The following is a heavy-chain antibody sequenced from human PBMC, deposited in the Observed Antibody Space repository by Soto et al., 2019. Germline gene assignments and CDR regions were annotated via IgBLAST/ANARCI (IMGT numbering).Heavy chain of an antibody. CDR3: LRDFDF. Sequence: SETLSLTCGVSGVSISNYYWSWIRQPAGKGLEWIGRLSTSGNTNYNPSLKSRVPMSLDTSKNQFSLMLNSVTAADTAVYYCLRDFDFWGQGTQVTVSS. CDR2: LSTSGNT. D-gene: IGHD5-12*01. V-gene: IGHV4-4*07. J-gene: IGHJ4*02. CDR1: GVSISNYY.